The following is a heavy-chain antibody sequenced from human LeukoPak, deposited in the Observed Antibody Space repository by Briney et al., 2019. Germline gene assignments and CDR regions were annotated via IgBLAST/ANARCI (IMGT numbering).Heavy chain of an antibody. J-gene: IGHJ4*02. Sequence: GGSLRLPCAASGFTFSSYAMSWVRQAPGKGLEWVSAISGSGGSTYYADSVKGRFTISRDNSKNTLYLQMNSLRAEDTAVYYYAKLCESSTSCRFRDYWGQGTLVTVSS. CDR1: GFTFSSYA. CDR2: ISGSGGST. V-gene: IGHV3-23*01. CDR3: AKLCESSTSCRFRDY. D-gene: IGHD2-2*01.